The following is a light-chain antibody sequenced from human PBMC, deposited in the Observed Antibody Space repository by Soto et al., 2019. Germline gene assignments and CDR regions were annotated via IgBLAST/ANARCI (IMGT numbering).Light chain of an antibody. J-gene: IGKJ1*01. CDR2: DVS. V-gene: IGKV1-5*01. Sequence: IQLTQSPSTLSASVGDSVTITCRASQNISTSLAWYQHKPGKAPKLLMFDVSNLESGVPSRFSGSRSGTEFTLTISSLHSDDFATYYCQQYDYSRTFGQGTKGDIK. CDR3: QQYDYSRT. CDR1: QNISTS.